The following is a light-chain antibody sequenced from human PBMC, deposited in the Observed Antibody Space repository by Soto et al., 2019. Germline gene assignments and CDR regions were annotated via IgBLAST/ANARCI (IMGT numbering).Light chain of an antibody. CDR3: QESYSTPSWT. V-gene: IGKV1-39*01. CDR2: AVS. CDR1: QIIGTY. Sequence: DILLTQSPSSLSASVGDRVTITCRASQIIGTYLNWYQQKPGNAPKLLIHAVSSLHSGVPSRFSGSGSGTDFTLTISSLEPEDCATYYCQESYSTPSWTFGQGTKV. J-gene: IGKJ1*01.